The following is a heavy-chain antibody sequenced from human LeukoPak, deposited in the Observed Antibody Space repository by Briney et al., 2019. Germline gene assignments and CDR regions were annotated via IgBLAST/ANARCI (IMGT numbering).Heavy chain of an antibody. V-gene: IGHV1-18*04. D-gene: IGHD1-7*01. CDR3: ARVNIGITGTTYFDY. J-gene: IGHJ4*02. CDR1: GYTFTNYY. Sequence: ASVKVSCKASGYTFTNYYIHWVRQAPGQGLEWMGWISAYNGNTNYAQKLQGRVTMTTDTSTSTAYMELRSLRSDDTAVYYCARVNIGITGTTYFDYWGQGTLVTVSS. CDR2: ISAYNGNT.